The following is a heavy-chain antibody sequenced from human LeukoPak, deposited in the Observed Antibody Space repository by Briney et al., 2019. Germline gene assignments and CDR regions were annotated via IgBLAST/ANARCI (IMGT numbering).Heavy chain of an antibody. CDR2: IHYSGST. J-gene: IGHJ4*02. CDR3: ARDTYVYGSGTYYFEY. CDR1: GGAPWIYY. Sequence: SETLSLTCSVSGGAPWIYYWSSSPQPPGKGLEWIGYIHYSGSTKYNASLESRATMSLDTSTQQFCLKLRSVTAAATAESYHARDTYVYGSGTYYFEYWGQGILVTVSS. D-gene: IGHD3-10*01. V-gene: IGHV4-59*01.